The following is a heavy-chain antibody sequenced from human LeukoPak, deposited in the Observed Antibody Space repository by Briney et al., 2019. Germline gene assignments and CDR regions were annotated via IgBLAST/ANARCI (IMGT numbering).Heavy chain of an antibody. CDR2: IGGLGSST. V-gene: IGHV3-23*01. CDR1: GSTFSSHA. Sequence: SGGSLRLSCAASGSTFSSHAMAWVRQAPGKGLEWVSAIGGLGSSTYYGDSVTGRFTISRDNSKNTVYLQMDSLRVEDTAVYYCARDPGVVAFHYFDFWGQGTLITVSS. D-gene: IGHD3-3*01. J-gene: IGHJ4*02. CDR3: ARDPGVVAFHYFDF.